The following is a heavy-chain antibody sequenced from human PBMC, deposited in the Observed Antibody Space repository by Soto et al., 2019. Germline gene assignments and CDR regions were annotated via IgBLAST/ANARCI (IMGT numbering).Heavy chain of an antibody. J-gene: IGHJ6*02. V-gene: IGHV1-2*04. Sequence: ASVKVSCKASGYTFTGYYMHWVRQAPGQGLEWMGWINPNSGGTNYAQKFQGWVTMTRDTSISTAYMELSRLRSDDTAVYYCARDRARYSGSYPPYYYYGMDVWGQGTTVTVSS. CDR2: INPNSGGT. CDR1: GYTFTGYY. D-gene: IGHD1-26*01. CDR3: ARDRARYSGSYPPYYYYGMDV.